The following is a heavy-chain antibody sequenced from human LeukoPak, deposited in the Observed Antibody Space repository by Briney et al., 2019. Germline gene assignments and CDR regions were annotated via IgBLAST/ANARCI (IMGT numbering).Heavy chain of an antibody. CDR2: IKDDGSEK. J-gene: IGHJ4*02. V-gene: IGHV3-7*01. CDR1: GFTFSSYW. Sequence: GGSLRLSCAASGFTFSSYWMSWVRQAPGKGLEWVATIKDDGSEKYYVDSVKGRFSISRDNAKNSLYLQMDSLRVEDTAVYYCARDPLRRLDYWGQGTLVTVSS. CDR3: ARDPLRRLDY.